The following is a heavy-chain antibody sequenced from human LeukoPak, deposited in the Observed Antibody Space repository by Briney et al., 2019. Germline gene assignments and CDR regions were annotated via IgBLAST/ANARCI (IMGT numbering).Heavy chain of an antibody. Sequence: PSETLSLTCAASGCSISSYYWSWIRQPPGRGLEWIGLIYTSGSTNYNPSLKSGVTMSVDPSNNQFSLKLSSVTDADTAVYYCARDYGITMITTLGWFDPWGRGTLVTVSS. J-gene: IGHJ5*02. D-gene: IGHD3-22*01. CDR3: ARDYGITMITTLGWFDP. CDR1: GCSISSYY. V-gene: IGHV4-4*07. CDR2: IYTSGST.